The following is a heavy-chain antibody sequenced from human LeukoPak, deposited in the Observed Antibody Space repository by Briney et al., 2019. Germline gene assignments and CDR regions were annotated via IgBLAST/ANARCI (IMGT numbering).Heavy chain of an antibody. Sequence: ASVKVSCKASDYYMHWVRQAPGQGLEWMGWINPKSGGTNYAQKFQGRVTMTRDTSISTVYMELSGLTSDDTALYYCARGKSAAAPDTNWYFDLWGRGTLVTVSS. V-gene: IGHV1-2*02. CDR2: INPKSGGT. D-gene: IGHD6-13*01. CDR1: DYY. CDR3: ARGKSAAAPDTNWYFDL. J-gene: IGHJ2*01.